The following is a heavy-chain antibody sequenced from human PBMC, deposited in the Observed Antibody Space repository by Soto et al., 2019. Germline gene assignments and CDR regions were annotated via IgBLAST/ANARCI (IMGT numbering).Heavy chain of an antibody. CDR3: ARGLRFLEWLLHVV. V-gene: IGHV6-1*01. CDR1: GDSVPSNSAA. D-gene: IGHD3-3*01. Sequence: SQTLSLTCAISGDSVPSNSAAWNWIRQSPSRGLEWLGRTYYRSKWYNDYAVSVKSRITINPDTSKNQFSLQLNSVTPEDTAVYYCARGLRFLEWLLHVVWGQGTMVTVSS. CDR2: TYYRSKWYN. J-gene: IGHJ3*01.